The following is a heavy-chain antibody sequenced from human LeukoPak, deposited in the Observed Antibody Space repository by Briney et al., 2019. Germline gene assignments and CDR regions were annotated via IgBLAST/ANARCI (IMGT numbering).Heavy chain of an antibody. Sequence: ASVKVSCKASGGTFSSYAISWVRQAPGQGLEWMGGIIPIFGTANYAQKFQGRVTITADESTSTAYMELSSLRSEDTAVYYCARAYCSSTSCYELDYWGQGTLVTVSS. CDR1: GGTFSSYA. CDR2: IIPIFGTA. CDR3: ARAYCSSTSCYELDY. V-gene: IGHV1-69*13. D-gene: IGHD2-2*01. J-gene: IGHJ4*02.